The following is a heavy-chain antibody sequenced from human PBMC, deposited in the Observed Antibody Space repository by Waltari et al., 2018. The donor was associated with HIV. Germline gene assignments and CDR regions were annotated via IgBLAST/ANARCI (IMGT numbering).Heavy chain of an antibody. V-gene: IGHV4-34*01. CDR3: ARRAPMAYFDY. D-gene: IGHD2-8*01. CDR1: GGSFSGNY. Sequence: GLLKPSETLSLTCAVYGGSFSGNYWTWIRQPPGKGLEWIGEINHAGITNYNPSVKSRVTMSVDTSMNQFSLKLTSVTAADTALYYCARRAPMAYFDYWGQVSLVTVSS. CDR2: INHAGIT. J-gene: IGHJ4*02.